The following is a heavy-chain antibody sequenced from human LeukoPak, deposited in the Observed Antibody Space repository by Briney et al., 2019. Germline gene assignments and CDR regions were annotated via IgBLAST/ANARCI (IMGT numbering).Heavy chain of an antibody. CDR1: GFTFSSYA. J-gene: IGHJ4*02. CDR3: ANPDSSGFYFSIRFDF. V-gene: IGHV3-23*01. D-gene: IGHD3-22*01. CDR2: MSGSGDST. Sequence: GGSLRPSCTASGFTFSSYAMSWVRQAPGKGLEWVSTMSGSGDSTYYADSVKGRFTVSRDNSKNTLYLQMNSLRAEDTAVYFCANPDSSGFYFSIRFDFWGQGTLVTVSS.